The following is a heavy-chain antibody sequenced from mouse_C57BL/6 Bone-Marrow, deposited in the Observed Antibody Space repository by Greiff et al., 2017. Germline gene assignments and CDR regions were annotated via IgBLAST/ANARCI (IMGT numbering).Heavy chain of an antibody. D-gene: IGHD1-1*01. J-gene: IGHJ3*01. Sequence: VQLQQSGPELVKPGASVKIPCKASGYTFTDYNMDWVKQSHGKSLEWIGDINPNNGGTIYNQKFKGKATLTVDKSSSTAYMELRSLTSEDTAVYYCARRLGYYSAYWGQGTLVTVSA. CDR2: INPNNGGT. CDR3: ARRLGYYSAY. V-gene: IGHV1-18*01. CDR1: GYTFTDYN.